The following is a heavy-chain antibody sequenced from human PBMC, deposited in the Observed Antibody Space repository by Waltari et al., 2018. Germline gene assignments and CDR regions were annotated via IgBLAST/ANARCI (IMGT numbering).Heavy chain of an antibody. CDR3: ASGGGRPFDY. CDR1: GFTFSTTW. V-gene: IGHV3-7*01. Sequence: EVQLVESGGALVQPGGSVRLPCAASGFTFSTTWMCWVRQTPGKGLEWVANIKPDGSEKYYVDSVKGRFTISRDNAKNSLYLQMNSLRAEDTAVYFCASGGGRPFDYWGQGTLVTVSS. J-gene: IGHJ4*02. CDR2: IKPDGSEK. D-gene: IGHD3-16*01.